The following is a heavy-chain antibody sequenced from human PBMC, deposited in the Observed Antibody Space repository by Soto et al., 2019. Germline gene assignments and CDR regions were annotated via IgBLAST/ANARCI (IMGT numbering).Heavy chain of an antibody. J-gene: IGHJ3*02. V-gene: IGHV3-7*01. Sequence: QPGGSLRLSCVASGFTFSNYWLTWVRQAPGKGLEWVANMNQDGSKKYYVDSVTGRFTISRDNAKNSVFLQMNSLRAEDTAVYYCARDTDYNDGSGYKDLYEIWGQGTMVTVSS. CDR2: MNQDGSKK. CDR1: GFTFSNYW. D-gene: IGHD3-22*01. CDR3: ARDTDYNDGSGYKDLYEI.